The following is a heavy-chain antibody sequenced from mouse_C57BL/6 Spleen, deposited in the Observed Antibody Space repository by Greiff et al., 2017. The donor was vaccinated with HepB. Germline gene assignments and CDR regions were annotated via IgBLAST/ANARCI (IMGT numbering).Heavy chain of an antibody. V-gene: IGHV1-15*01. D-gene: IGHD1-1*01. Sequence: VQLQQSGAELVRPGASVTLSCKASGYTFTDYDMHWVKQTPVHGLEWIGAIDPETGGTAYNQKFKGKAILTADKSSSTAYMELRSLTSEDSAVYYCTRDYGGVYFDYWGQGTTLTVSS. J-gene: IGHJ2*01. CDR3: TRDYGGVYFDY. CDR2: IDPETGGT. CDR1: GYTFTDYD.